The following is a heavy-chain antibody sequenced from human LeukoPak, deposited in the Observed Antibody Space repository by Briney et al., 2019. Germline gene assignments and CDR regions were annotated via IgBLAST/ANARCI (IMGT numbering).Heavy chain of an antibody. CDR1: GGSISSYY. Sequence: SETLSLTCTVSGGSISSYYWSWIRQPPGKGLEWIGYICYSGSTNYNPSLKSRVTISVDTSKNQFSLKLSSVTAADTAVYYCARDVGSSSWDWFDPWGRGTLVTVSS. D-gene: IGHD6-13*01. CDR2: ICYSGST. CDR3: ARDVGSSSWDWFDP. V-gene: IGHV4-59*01. J-gene: IGHJ5*02.